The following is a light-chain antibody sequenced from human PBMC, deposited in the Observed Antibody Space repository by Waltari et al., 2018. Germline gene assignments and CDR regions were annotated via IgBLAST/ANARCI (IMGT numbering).Light chain of an antibody. CDR1: STDVGDYNY. CDR2: DVN. V-gene: IGLV2-23*02. Sequence: QSALTQPASVSGSPGQSITVPCTGTSTDVGDYNYVPWYLQHAGEAPKLIIYDVNKRPSGISNRFSGSKSGNMASLTISGLRAEDEAHYYCCSYAGANTFVFGGGTKLTVL. CDR3: CSYAGANTFV. J-gene: IGLJ2*01.